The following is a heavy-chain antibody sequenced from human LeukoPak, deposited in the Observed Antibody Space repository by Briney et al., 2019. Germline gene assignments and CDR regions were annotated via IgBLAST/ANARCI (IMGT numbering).Heavy chain of an antibody. D-gene: IGHD4-17*01. J-gene: IGHJ3*02. Sequence: PGGSLRLSCAASGFTFSSYGMSWVRQAPGKGLEWVSAISGSGGSTYYADSVKGRFTISRDNSKNTLYLQMNSLRAEDTAVYYCARDWGPYYGDYYGAFDIWGQGTMVTVSS. V-gene: IGHV3-23*01. CDR3: ARDWGPYYGDYYGAFDI. CDR2: ISGSGGST. CDR1: GFTFSSYG.